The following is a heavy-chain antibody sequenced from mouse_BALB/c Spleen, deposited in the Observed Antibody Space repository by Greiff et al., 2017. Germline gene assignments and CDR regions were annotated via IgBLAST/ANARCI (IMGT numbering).Heavy chain of an antibody. D-gene: IGHD3-3*01. CDR1: GFNIKDYY. CDR2: IDPENGDT. CDR3: NAGRGYLDY. Sequence: VQLQQSGAELVRSGASVKLSCTASGFNIKDYYMHWVKQRPEQGLEWIGWIDPENGDTEYAPKFQGKATMTADTSSNTAYLQLSSLTSEDTAVYYCNAGRGYLDYGGQGTTLTVSS. V-gene: IGHV14-4*02. J-gene: IGHJ2*01.